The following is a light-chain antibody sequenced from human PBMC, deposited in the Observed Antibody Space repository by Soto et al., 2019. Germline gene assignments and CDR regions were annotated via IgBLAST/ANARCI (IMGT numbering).Light chain of an antibody. Sequence: QSALTQPASVSGSPGQSITISCTGTSSDVGGYIYVSWYQQLPGKAPKLMIYEVSNRPSGVSNRFSGSKSGNTASLTISGLQAEDEADYYCSSYTSSSTPYVFGTGTKLTVL. CDR2: EVS. J-gene: IGLJ1*01. V-gene: IGLV2-14*01. CDR1: SSDVGGYIY. CDR3: SSYTSSSTPYV.